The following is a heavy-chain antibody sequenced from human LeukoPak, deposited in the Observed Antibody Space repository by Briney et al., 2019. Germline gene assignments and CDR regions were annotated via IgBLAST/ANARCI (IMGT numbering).Heavy chain of an antibody. CDR1: GFTVSTNY. D-gene: IGHD3-9*01. Sequence: PGGSLRLSCAASGFTVSTNYMSWVRQAPGKGLEWVSIIHSGGNTFYADSVKGRFTISSDNSKNTMSLQMNSLRAEDTAVYYCVSHSDSLTSYSFDYWGQGTPVTVSS. CDR3: VSHSDSLTSYSFDY. J-gene: IGHJ4*02. V-gene: IGHV3-53*01. CDR2: IHSGGNT.